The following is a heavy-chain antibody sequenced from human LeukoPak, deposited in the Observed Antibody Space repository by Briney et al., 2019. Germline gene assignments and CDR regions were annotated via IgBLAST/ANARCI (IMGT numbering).Heavy chain of an antibody. V-gene: IGHV1-24*01. J-gene: IGHJ4*02. CDR3: ATFGAKWLRLGSFFD. CDR1: GGTFSSYA. CDR2: FDPEDGET. Sequence: ASVKVSCKASGGTFSSYAISWVRQAPGKGLEWMGGFDPEDGETIYAQKFQGSVTMTEDTSTDTAYMELSSLRSEDTAVYYCATFGAKWLRLGSFFDWGQGTLVTVSS. D-gene: IGHD5-12*01.